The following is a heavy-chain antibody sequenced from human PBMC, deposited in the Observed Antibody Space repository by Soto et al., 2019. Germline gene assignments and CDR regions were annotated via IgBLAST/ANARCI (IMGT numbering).Heavy chain of an antibody. CDR1: GGSISSGDYY. Sequence: PSETRSLTCTVSGGSISSGDYYWSWIRQPPGKGLEWIGYIYYSGSTYYDPSLKSRVTISVDTSKNQFSLKLSSVTAADTAVYYCARVGGASYYDSSGYYMLDYFDYWGQGTLVTVSS. V-gene: IGHV4-30-4*01. CDR2: IYYSGST. CDR3: ARVGGASYYDSSGYYMLDYFDY. D-gene: IGHD3-22*01. J-gene: IGHJ4*02.